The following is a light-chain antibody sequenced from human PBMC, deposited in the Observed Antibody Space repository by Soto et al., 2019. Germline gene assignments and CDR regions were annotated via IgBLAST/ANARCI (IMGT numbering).Light chain of an antibody. J-gene: IGLJ2*01. CDR2: GDT. CDR3: ATWDDSLNGVL. V-gene: IGLV1-44*01. CDR1: SSNIGGNT. Sequence: QSVLTQPPSASGTPGQRVTISCSGSSSNIGGNTVNWYQHLPGTAPKLLIHGDTLRPPGVPDRFSGSKSGTSASLAISGLQSEDEAGYYCATWDDSLNGVLFGGGTKLTVL.